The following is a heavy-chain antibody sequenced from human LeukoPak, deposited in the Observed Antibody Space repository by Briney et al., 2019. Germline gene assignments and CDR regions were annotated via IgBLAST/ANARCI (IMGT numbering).Heavy chain of an antibody. CDR2: INHSGST. V-gene: IGHV4-34*01. J-gene: IGHJ6*02. CDR1: GGSFSGYY. Sequence: PSETPSLTCAVYGGSFSGYYWSWIRQPPGKGLEWIGEINHSGSTNYNPSLKSRVTISVDTSKNQFSLKLSSVTAADTAVYYCARVPGRRITMIVVSPYYYYGMDVWGQGTTVTVSS. D-gene: IGHD3-22*01. CDR3: ARVPGRRITMIVVSPYYYYGMDV.